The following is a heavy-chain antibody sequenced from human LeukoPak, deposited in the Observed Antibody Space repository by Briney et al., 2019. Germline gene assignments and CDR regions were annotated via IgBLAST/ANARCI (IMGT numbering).Heavy chain of an antibody. CDR1: AGSISNYF. D-gene: IGHD4-17*01. J-gene: IGHJ4*02. CDR3: GRSNGDYPYAFDY. CDR2: IHSSGRT. Sequence: SETLSLTCTVSAGSISNYFWNWVRQPPGKGLEWIGYIHSSGRTNYNTSPKRRLTMSVDTSKNQFSLKLSSMTAAETAVFYCGRSNGDYPYAFDYWGQGILVTVSS. V-gene: IGHV4-59*01.